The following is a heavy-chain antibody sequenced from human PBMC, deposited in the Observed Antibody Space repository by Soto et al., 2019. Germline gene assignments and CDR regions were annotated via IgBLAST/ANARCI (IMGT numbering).Heavy chain of an antibody. CDR3: AKGLVRGVILYYYGMDV. CDR1: RFTCMTYI. J-gene: IGHJ6*02. D-gene: IGHD3-10*01. V-gene: IGHV3-30*18. Sequence: SLRIYCATARFTCMTYIICWVSQAPGKGLEWVAVISYDGSNKYYADSVKGRFTISRDNSKNTLYLQMNSLRAEDTAVYYCAKGLVRGVILYYYGMDVWGQGT. CDR2: ISYDGSNK.